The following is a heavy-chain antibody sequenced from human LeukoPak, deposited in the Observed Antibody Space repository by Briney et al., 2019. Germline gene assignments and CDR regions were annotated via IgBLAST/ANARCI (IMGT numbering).Heavy chain of an antibody. V-gene: IGHV3-48*03. CDR2: ISSSGSTI. CDR3: ASVIPVIGAFDI. J-gene: IGHJ3*02. Sequence: GGSLILSCAASGFTFSSYEMNWVRQAPGKGLEWVSYISSSGSTIYYADSVKGRFTISRDNAKNSLYLQMNSLRAEDTAVYYCASVIPVIGAFDIWGQGTMVTVSS. D-gene: IGHD3-10*01. CDR1: GFTFSSYE.